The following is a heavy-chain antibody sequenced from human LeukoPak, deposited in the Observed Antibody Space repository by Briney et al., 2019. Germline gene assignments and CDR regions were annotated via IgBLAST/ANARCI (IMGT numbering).Heavy chain of an antibody. CDR2: ISGSGGST. D-gene: IGHD3-22*01. CDR3: AKVSDSSGYYYYFDY. Sequence: GGSLRLSCAASGFTFSSYATSWVRQAPGKGLERVSAISGSGGSTYYADSVKGRFTISRDNSKNTLYLQMNSLRAEDTAVYYCAKVSDSSGYYYYFDYWGQGTLVTVSS. CDR1: GFTFSSYA. V-gene: IGHV3-23*01. J-gene: IGHJ4*02.